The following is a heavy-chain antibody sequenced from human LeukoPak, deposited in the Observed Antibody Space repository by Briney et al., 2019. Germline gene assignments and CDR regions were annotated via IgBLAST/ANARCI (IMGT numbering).Heavy chain of an antibody. D-gene: IGHD3-22*01. CDR2: IYHSGST. V-gene: IGHV4-30-2*01. CDR3: ARGGGRVVVITTTSRYFQH. CDR1: GGSISSGGYS. J-gene: IGHJ1*01. Sequence: PSETLSLTCAVSGGSISSGGYSWSWIRQPPGKGLEWIGYIYHSGSTYYNPSLKSRVTISVDRSKNQSSLKLSSVTAADTAVYYCARGGGRVVVITTTSRYFQHWGQGTLVTVSS.